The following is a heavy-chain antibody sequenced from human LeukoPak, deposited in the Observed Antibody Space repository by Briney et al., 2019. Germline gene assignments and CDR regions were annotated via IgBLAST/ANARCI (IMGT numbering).Heavy chain of an antibody. CDR3: AREGDTTTDYFDY. Sequence: SETLPLTCTVSGGSISGYYWGWIRQPPGKGLEWIGYIYNSATNYNPSLKSRVTISVDASKNQFSLKLSSVTAADTAVYYCAREGDTTTDYFDYWGQGTLVTVSS. D-gene: IGHD2/OR15-2a*01. J-gene: IGHJ4*02. CDR2: IYNSAT. CDR1: GGSISGYY. V-gene: IGHV4-59*01.